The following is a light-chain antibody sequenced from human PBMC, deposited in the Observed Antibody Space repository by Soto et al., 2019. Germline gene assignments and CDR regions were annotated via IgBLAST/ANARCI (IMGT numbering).Light chain of an antibody. V-gene: IGKV1-39*01. Sequence: DIQMTQSPSSLSASVGDSVTIPCRASQRINKYLNWYQQRSGRAPRLLIHTASSLHSGVPSRFSGSGSGSDFTLTISSLQPEDFATYFCQQSFSTPYTFGQWTKLEI. CDR1: QRINKY. CDR2: TAS. CDR3: QQSFSTPYT. J-gene: IGKJ2*01.